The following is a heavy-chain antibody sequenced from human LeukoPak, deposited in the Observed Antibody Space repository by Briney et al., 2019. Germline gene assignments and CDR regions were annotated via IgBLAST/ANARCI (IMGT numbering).Heavy chain of an antibody. J-gene: IGHJ4*02. CDR1: GYTFTSYG. Sequence: ASVKVSCKASGYTFTSYGINWVRQAPGQGLEWMGWISAYNGNTNYAQKFQGRLTMTTDTSTSTAYMELRSLRSDDTAVYYCARTPMRGVFDYWGQGTLVTVSS. CDR2: ISAYNGNT. V-gene: IGHV1-18*01. CDR3: ARTPMRGVFDY. D-gene: IGHD2-15*01.